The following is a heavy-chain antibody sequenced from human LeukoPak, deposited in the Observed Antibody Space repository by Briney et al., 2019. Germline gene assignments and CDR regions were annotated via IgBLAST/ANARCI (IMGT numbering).Heavy chain of an antibody. CDR3: ARVDYYYYDSSGYPYMDV. V-gene: IGHV1-2*02. CDR1: GYTFTGYY. J-gene: IGHJ6*03. Sequence: GASVKVSCKASGYTFTGYYIHWVRQAPGQGLEWMGWINPNSGGTNYAQKFQGRVTMTRDTSISTAYMELSRLRSDDTAVYYCARVDYYYYDSSGYPYMDVWGKGTTVTTSS. CDR2: INPNSGGT. D-gene: IGHD3-22*01.